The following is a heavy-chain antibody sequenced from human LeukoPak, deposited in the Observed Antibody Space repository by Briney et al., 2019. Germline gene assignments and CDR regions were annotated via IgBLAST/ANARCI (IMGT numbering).Heavy chain of an antibody. J-gene: IGHJ4*02. CDR1: GFRFDDHG. CDR2: INWNGGST. CDR3: AGGDRNGWYFYY. V-gene: IGHV3-20*04. D-gene: IGHD6-19*01. Sequence: GGSLRLSCAASGFRFDDHGMSWVRLAPGRGLEWVSGINWNGGSTGYADSVKGRFTISRDNAKNSLYLQMNGLRAEDTVLYYCAGGDRNGWYFYYWGQGILVTVSS.